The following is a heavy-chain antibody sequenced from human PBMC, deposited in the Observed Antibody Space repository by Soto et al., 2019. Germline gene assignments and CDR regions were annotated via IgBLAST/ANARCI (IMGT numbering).Heavy chain of an antibody. D-gene: IGHD3-22*01. Sequence: SETLSLSCNVSGASVSHGYWSWIRQPPGKGLEWIGFMYFGGSFNYNPSLTSRATISVETSKNQFSMKLTSVTASDTAVYYCARSYYDSTGFASSSSWTPDYLGQGTLVTVSS. J-gene: IGHJ4*02. CDR3: ARSYYDSTGFASSSSWTPDY. V-gene: IGHV4-59*02. CDR2: MYFGGSF. CDR1: GASVSHGY.